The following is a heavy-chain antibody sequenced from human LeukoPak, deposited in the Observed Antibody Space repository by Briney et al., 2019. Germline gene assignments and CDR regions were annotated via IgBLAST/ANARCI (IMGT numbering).Heavy chain of an antibody. V-gene: IGHV3-9*01. CDR1: GFTFDDYA. CDR2: ISWNSGSI. J-gene: IGHJ4*02. D-gene: IGHD5-24*01. Sequence: PGGSLRLSCAASGFTFDDYAMHWVRQAPGKGLEWVSGISWNSGSIGYADSVKGRFTISRDNAKNTLYLQMNSLRAEDTAVYYCARRMAPLDYWGQGTLVTVSS. CDR3: ARRMAPLDY.